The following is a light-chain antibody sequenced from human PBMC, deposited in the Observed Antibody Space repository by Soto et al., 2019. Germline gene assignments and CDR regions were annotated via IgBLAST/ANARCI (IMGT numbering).Light chain of an antibody. CDR2: DAS. J-gene: IGKJ4*01. Sequence: EIVMTQSPATLSVSPGERATLSCRASQSVNSDLAWYQQKPGQAPRLLIHDASTRATGIPVRFSGSGSGTEFTITISSLQSEDFAIFYCQQYNNWPLGFGGGTKVEIK. CDR3: QQYNNWPLG. CDR1: QSVNSD. V-gene: IGKV3-15*01.